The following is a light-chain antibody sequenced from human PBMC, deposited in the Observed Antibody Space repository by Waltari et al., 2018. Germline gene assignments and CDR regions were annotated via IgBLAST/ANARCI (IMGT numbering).Light chain of an antibody. CDR1: SSDVGGLDY. V-gene: IGLV2-11*01. CDR3: CSYANSKWV. CDR2: GVY. J-gene: IGLJ3*02. Sequence: QSVLTQPRSVSGSPGQSVAISCTGTSSDVGGLDYVSWYQQYPGKAPKVMIYGVYKRPSGVPDRFSGSKSGNTASLSISGLQAEDEADYYCCSYANSKWVFGGGTKLTVL.